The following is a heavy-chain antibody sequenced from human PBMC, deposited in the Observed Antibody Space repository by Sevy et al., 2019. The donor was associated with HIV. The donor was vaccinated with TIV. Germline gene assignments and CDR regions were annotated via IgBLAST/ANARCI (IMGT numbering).Heavy chain of an antibody. CDR2: IYSGGST. CDR1: GFTVSSNY. CDR3: ARGGYCSSTSCSYYYGMDV. V-gene: IGHV3-53*01. Sequence: GESLKISCAASGFTVSSNYMSWVRQAPWKGLEWVSVIYSGGSTYYADSVKGRFTISRDNSKNTLYLQMNSLRAEDTAVYYCARGGYCSSTSCSYYYGMDVWGQGTTVTVSS. D-gene: IGHD2-2*01. J-gene: IGHJ6*02.